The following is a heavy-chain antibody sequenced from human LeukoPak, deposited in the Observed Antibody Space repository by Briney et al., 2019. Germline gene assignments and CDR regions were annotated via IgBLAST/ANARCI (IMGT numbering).Heavy chain of an antibody. CDR1: GFTFSSYG. Sequence: GGSLRLSCAASGFTFSSYGMHWVRQAPGKGLEWVAFIRYNGSNKYYADSVKGRFTISRDNSKNTLYLQMNSLRAEDTAVYYCAKDRQRASAGGYFDYWGQGTLVTVSS. J-gene: IGHJ4*02. CDR2: IRYNGSNK. V-gene: IGHV3-30*02. CDR3: AKDRQRASAGGYFDY. D-gene: IGHD3-16*01.